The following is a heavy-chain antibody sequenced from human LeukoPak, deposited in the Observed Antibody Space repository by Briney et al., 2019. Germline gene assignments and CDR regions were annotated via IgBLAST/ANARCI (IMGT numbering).Heavy chain of an antibody. V-gene: IGHV3-21*01. Sequence: GGSLRLSCAASGFTFSSYSMNWVRQAPGKGLEWVSSISSSSSYIYYADSVKGRFTISRDNAKNSLYLQMNSLRAEDTAVYYCAGGHIVATISDAFDIWGQGTMVTVSS. CDR1: GFTFSSYS. D-gene: IGHD5-12*01. CDR3: AGGHIVATISDAFDI. CDR2: ISSSSSYI. J-gene: IGHJ3*02.